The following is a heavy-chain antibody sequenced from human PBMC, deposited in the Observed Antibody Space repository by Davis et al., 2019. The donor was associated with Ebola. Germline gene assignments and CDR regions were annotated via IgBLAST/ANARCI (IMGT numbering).Heavy chain of an antibody. CDR2: ISSSCSTI. Sequence: GESLKISCAASGFTFSSYNMNWVRQAPGKGLEWVSYISSSCSTIYYADSVKGRFTISRDNAKNSLYLQMNSLRDEDTAVYYCARDYYDSSGYWGGDHWGQGTLVTVSS. D-gene: IGHD3-22*01. CDR1: GFTFSSYN. V-gene: IGHV3-48*02. J-gene: IGHJ4*02. CDR3: ARDYYDSSGYWGGDH.